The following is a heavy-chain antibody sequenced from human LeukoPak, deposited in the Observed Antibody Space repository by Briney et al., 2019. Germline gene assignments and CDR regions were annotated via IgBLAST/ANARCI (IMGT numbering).Heavy chain of an antibody. Sequence: PGGSLRLSCAASAFTFSSYAMSWVRQAPGKGLEWVSAISGSGGSTYYADSVKGRFTISRDNSKNTLYLQMNSLRAEDTAVYYCAKGGYSSGWYDYYYYYMDVWGKGTTVTVSS. CDR2: ISGSGGST. D-gene: IGHD6-19*01. V-gene: IGHV3-23*01. CDR1: AFTFSSYA. CDR3: AKGGYSSGWYDYYYYYMDV. J-gene: IGHJ6*03.